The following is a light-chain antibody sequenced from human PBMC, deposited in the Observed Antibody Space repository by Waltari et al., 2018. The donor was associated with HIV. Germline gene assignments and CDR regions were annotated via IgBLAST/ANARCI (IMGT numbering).Light chain of an antibody. Sequence: QSALTQPASVSGSPGQSITISCTGTSSDVGGYNYVSWYQQHPGKAPKLTIYEVSKRPSGVSNRFSGSKSGNTASLTISGLQAEDEADYYCCSYAGSSTHVVFGGGTKLTVL. CDR3: CSYAGSSTHVV. V-gene: IGLV2-23*02. CDR2: EVS. J-gene: IGLJ2*01. CDR1: SSDVGGYNY.